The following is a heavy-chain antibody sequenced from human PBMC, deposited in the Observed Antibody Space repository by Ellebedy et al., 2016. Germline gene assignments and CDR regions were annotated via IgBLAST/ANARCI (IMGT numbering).Heavy chain of an antibody. V-gene: IGHV4-59*01. CDR1: GGSISSYY. CDR3: ARDLVTAAGTRAFDI. CDR2: IYYSGST. Sequence: GSLRLSCTVSGGSISSYYWSWIRQPPGKGLEWIGYIYYSGSTNYNPSLKSRVTISVDTSKNQFSLKLSSVTAADTAVYYCARDLVTAAGTRAFDIWGQGTMVTVSS. D-gene: IGHD6-13*01. J-gene: IGHJ3*02.